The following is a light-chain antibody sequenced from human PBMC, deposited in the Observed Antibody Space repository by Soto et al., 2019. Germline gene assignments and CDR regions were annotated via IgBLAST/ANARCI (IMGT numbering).Light chain of an antibody. CDR3: QQRSNWPPL. J-gene: IGKJ5*01. CDR2: DAS. CDR1: QSVNIF. V-gene: IGKV3-11*01. Sequence: EIVLPQSPATLSLSPGERSTLSCMASQSVNIFLAWYHQKPGQAPRLLIYDASNRATGIPARFSGSGSGTDFTLTISSLEPEDFAVYYCQQRSNWPPLFGQGTRLEFK.